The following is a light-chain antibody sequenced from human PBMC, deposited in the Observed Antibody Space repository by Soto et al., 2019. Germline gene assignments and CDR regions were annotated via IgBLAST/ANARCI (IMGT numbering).Light chain of an antibody. CDR1: NIGSKN. CDR3: QVWDSSTARV. J-gene: IGLJ3*02. Sequence: SYELTQPLSVSVALGQTARITCGGNNIGSKNVPWYQQKPGQAPVLVIYRDSTRPSGIPERFSGSNSGNTATLTISRAQAGDGADYYCQVWDSSTARVFGGGTKLTVL. V-gene: IGLV3-9*01. CDR2: RDS.